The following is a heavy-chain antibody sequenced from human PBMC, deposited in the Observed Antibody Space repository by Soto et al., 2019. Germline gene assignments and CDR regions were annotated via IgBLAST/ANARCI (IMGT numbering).Heavy chain of an antibody. J-gene: IGHJ3*02. D-gene: IGHD1-26*01. Sequence: GGSLRLSCAASGFSFSTSSMAWVRQPPGKGLEWVSGISGSGDSTYYADSVKGRFTISRDNSKNTLYLQLNSLRVEDTAVYYCAKGVGNAFDIWGQGTMVTVSS. V-gene: IGHV3-23*01. CDR1: GFSFSTSS. CDR3: AKGVGNAFDI. CDR2: ISGSGDST.